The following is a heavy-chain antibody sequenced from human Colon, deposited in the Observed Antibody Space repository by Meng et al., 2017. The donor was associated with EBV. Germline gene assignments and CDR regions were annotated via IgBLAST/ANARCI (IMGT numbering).Heavy chain of an antibody. D-gene: IGHD3-3*01. Sequence: LQESVPGGVLRPQSLSLTCWVAGVSSSSGGYRWSWIRQPPGKGLEWIGVIYDSISRNTYYNPSLESRVSMSLATSKNQYSLKLSSVTAADTAVYYWANYAIGGGGLGSWGQGTLVTVSS. CDR1: GVSSSSGGYR. V-gene: IGHV4-30-4*01. CDR2: IYDSISRNT. CDR3: ANYAIGGGGLGS. J-gene: IGHJ5*02.